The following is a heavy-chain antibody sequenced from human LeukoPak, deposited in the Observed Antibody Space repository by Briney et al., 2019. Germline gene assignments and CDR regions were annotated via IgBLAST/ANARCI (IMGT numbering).Heavy chain of an antibody. CDR2: IYYSGST. J-gene: IGHJ3*02. V-gene: IGHV4-31*01. CDR3: ARDRDSSGYYPFDI. D-gene: IGHD3-22*01. Sequence: PSETLSLTCTVSGGSISSGGYCWSWLRQDQGKGLEWIGYIYYSGSTYYNPSLKSLVTISVDTSKNQFSLKLSSVTAADTAVYYCARDRDSSGYYPFDIWGQGTMVTVSS. CDR1: GGSISSGGYC.